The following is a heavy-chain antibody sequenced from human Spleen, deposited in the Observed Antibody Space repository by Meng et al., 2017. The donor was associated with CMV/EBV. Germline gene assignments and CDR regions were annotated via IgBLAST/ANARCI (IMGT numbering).Heavy chain of an antibody. CDR2: IDREGSST. Sequence: GESLKISCAASGFALSSYWMHWVRQAPGKGLVWVSRIDREGSSTTYADSVQGRFTISRDKAKNSLYLQMNSLRAEDTAVYYCARDLFQLPSRPLDYWGQGTLVTVSS. CDR3: ARDLFQLPSRPLDY. CDR1: GFALSSYW. D-gene: IGHD2-2*01. V-gene: IGHV3-74*03. J-gene: IGHJ4*02.